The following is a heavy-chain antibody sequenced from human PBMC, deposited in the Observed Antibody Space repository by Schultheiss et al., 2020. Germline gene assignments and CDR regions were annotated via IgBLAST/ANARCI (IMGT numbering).Heavy chain of an antibody. J-gene: IGHJ4*02. D-gene: IGHD5-24*01. CDR3: ARGKGWLQLGIDS. V-gene: IGHV1-2*02. Sequence: ASVKVSCKASGYTFTGYYMHWVRQAPGQGLEWMGWINPNSGGTNYAQKFQGRVTMTRDTSISTAYMELSRLRSDDTAVYYCARGKGWLQLGIDSWGQGTLVTVSS. CDR1: GYTFTGYY. CDR2: INPNSGGT.